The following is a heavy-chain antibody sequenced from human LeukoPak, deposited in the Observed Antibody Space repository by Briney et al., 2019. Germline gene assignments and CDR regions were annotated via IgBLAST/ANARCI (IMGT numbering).Heavy chain of an antibody. CDR2: IKFDGSLA. CDR1: GLAFSTYW. CDR3: VTGHYDSRMYFDH. D-gene: IGHD3-16*01. J-gene: IGHJ2*01. Sequence: GGSLRLPCTASGLAFSTYWIHWVRQAPGKGLVWVSQIKFDGSLASYADSVKGRFTISRYNAKNTLYLQMNSLGIEDTAVYYCVTGHYDSRMYFDHWGRGTLVTVSS. V-gene: IGHV3-74*01.